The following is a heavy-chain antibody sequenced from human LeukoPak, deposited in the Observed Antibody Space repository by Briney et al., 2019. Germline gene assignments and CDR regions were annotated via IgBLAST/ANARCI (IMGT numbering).Heavy chain of an antibody. CDR3: ARGGQSSIAALTFY. CDR2: INPNIGDT. CDR1: GYTFTGYY. D-gene: IGHD6-6*01. J-gene: IGHJ4*02. Sequence: GASVKVSCKASGYTFTGYYMHWVRHAPGQGREWMGWINPNIGDTHYAQTFQGRGTITRDTPISTAYMELSGLRSDGTAVYFCARGGQSSIAALTFYWGQGTLVTVSS. V-gene: IGHV1-2*02.